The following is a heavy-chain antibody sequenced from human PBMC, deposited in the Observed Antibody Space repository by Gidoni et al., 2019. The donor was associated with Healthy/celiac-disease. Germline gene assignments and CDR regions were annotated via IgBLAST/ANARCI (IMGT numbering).Heavy chain of an antibody. CDR3: ARDVRITIFGGYMDV. D-gene: IGHD3-3*01. CDR2: IYYSGST. J-gene: IGHJ6*03. V-gene: IGHV4-61*01. CDR1: GGSVSSGSYY. Sequence: QVQLQESGAGLVKPSETLSLTCTVSGGSVSSGSYYWSWIRQPPGKGLECIGDIYYSGSTNYNPSLKSRVTISVDTSKNQFSLKLSSVTAADTAVYYCARDVRITIFGGYMDVWGKGTTVTVSS.